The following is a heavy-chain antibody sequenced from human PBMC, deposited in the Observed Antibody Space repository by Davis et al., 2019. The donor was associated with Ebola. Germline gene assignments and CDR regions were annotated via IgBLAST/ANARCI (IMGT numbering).Heavy chain of an antibody. Sequence: GESLKISCAASGFTFSDYYMSWIRQAPGKGLEWVAVIWYDGSNKYYADSVKGRFTVSRENSKNTLDLQMNSLRAEDTAVYYCARETYYYGSGNDGMDVWGQGTTVTVSS. V-gene: IGHV3-33*08. CDR1: GFTFSDYY. CDR2: IWYDGSNK. CDR3: ARETYYYGSGNDGMDV. J-gene: IGHJ6*02. D-gene: IGHD3-10*01.